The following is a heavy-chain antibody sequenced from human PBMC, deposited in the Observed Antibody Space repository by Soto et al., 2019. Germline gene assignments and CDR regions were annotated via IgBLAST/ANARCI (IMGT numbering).Heavy chain of an antibody. CDR3: VRIRYQLPSSVLWLDP. CDR1: GGFLSESY. CDR2: INHVGGT. J-gene: IGHJ5*02. Sequence: SETLSLSCAVYGGFLSESYWTWIRQPPGKGLEWIGEINHVGGTNYNPSLKSRVTMSVDTSQNQFSLRLISVTAADTAMYFCVRIRYQLPSSVLWLDPWGQGTPVTVSS. D-gene: IGHD3-16*01. V-gene: IGHV4-34*01.